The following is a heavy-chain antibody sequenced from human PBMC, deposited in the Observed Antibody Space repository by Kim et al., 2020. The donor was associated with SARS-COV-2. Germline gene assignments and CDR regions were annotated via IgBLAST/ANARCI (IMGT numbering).Heavy chain of an antibody. J-gene: IGHJ4*02. Sequence: RVTISVDTSKNQFSLKLSSVTAADTAVYYCARGAFKYYYDSSGYYYGFDYWGQGTLVTVSS. D-gene: IGHD3-22*01. CDR3: ARGAFKYYYDSSGYYYGFDY. V-gene: IGHV4-31*02.